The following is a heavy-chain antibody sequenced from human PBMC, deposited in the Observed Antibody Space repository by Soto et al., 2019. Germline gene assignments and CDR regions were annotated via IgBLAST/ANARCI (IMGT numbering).Heavy chain of an antibody. CDR3: ARVLRYFDWLYYGMDV. CDR2: INSDGSST. Sequence: GGSPRLSCAACGFTFCSYWMHWVRQAPGKGLVWVSRINSDGSSTSYADSVKGRFTISRDNAKNTLYLQMNSLRAEDTAVYYCARVLRYFDWLYYGMDVWGQGTTVTVSS. J-gene: IGHJ6*02. D-gene: IGHD3-9*01. V-gene: IGHV3-74*01. CDR1: GFTFCSYW.